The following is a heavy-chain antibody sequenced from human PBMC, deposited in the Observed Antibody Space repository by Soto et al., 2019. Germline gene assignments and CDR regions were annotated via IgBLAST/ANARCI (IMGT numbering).Heavy chain of an antibody. J-gene: IGHJ4*02. CDR1: GGSISSYY. Sequence: ASETLSLTCTVSGGSISSYYWSWIRQPPGKGLEWIGYIYYSGSTNYNPSLKSRVTISVDTSKNQFSLKLSSVTAADTAVYYCARGRGGDYWGQGTLVTVSS. CDR3: ARGRGGDY. V-gene: IGHV4-59*01. CDR2: IYYSGST. D-gene: IGHD3-10*01.